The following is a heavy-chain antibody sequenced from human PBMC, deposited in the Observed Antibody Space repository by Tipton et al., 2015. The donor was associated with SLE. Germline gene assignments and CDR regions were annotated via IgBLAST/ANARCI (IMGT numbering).Heavy chain of an antibody. D-gene: IGHD5-24*01. V-gene: IGHV4-59*08. CDR3: ARLYGYNAFDY. Sequence: TLSLTCSVSAGSISKNYWIWIRQPPGKGLEWIGYIYYSGSTNYNPSLKSRVTISVDTSKNQFSLKLSSVTAADTAVYYCARLYGYNAFDYWGQGTLVTVSS. J-gene: IGHJ4*02. CDR1: AGSISKNY. CDR2: IYYSGST.